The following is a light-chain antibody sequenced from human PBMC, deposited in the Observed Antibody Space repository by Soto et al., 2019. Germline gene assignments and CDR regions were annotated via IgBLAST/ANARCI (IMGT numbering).Light chain of an antibody. CDR3: LQDDTYPLT. Sequence: AIQMTQSPSSLSASVGDRVTVTCRASQDIRTDLGWYQHRPGKAPQLLIYGAFRLQSGVPSRFSGSGSGTHFTLTISKLQPEDSATYYGLQDDTYPLTFGGGTKVEIK. CDR2: GAF. J-gene: IGKJ4*01. CDR1: QDIRTD. V-gene: IGKV1-6*01.